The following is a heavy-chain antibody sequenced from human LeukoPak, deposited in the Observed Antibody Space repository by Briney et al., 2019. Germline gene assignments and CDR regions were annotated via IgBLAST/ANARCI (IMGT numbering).Heavy chain of an antibody. CDR3: AKDHSGSNLDPLPGVID. J-gene: IGHJ4*02. D-gene: IGHD1-26*01. CDR1: GFTFSSYG. V-gene: IGHV3-30*18. CDR2: ISYDGSNK. Sequence: PGGSLRLSCAASGFTFSSYGMHWVRQAPGKGLEWVAVISYDGSNKYYADSVKGRFTISRDNSKNTLYLQMNSLRAEDTAVYYCAKDHSGSNLDPLPGVIDWGQGTLVTVSS.